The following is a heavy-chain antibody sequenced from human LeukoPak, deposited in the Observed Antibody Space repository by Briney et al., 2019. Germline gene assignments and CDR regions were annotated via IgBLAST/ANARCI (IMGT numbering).Heavy chain of an antibody. D-gene: IGHD2-2*01. Sequence: ASVKVSCKASGYTFTGYYMHWVRQAPGQGLEWMGWINPNSGGTNYAQKFQGRVTMTRDTSISTAYMELSRLRSDDTAVYYCARGPLPWLHQPQWLTFDPWGQGTLVTVSS. J-gene: IGHJ5*02. CDR3: ARGPLPWLHQPQWLTFDP. V-gene: IGHV1-2*02. CDR1: GYTFTGYY. CDR2: INPNSGGT.